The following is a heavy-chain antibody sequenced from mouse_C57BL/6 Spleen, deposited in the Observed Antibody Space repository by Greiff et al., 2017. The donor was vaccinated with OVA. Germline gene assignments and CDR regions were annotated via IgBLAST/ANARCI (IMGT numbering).Heavy chain of an antibody. Sequence: EVKVVESGGGLVKPGGSLKLSCAASGFTFSDYGMHWVRQAPEKGLEWVAYISSGSSTIYYADTVKGRFTISRDNAKNTLFLQMTSLRSEDTAMYYCARTRDYSWGQGTLVTVSA. J-gene: IGHJ3*01. CDR2: ISSGSSTI. V-gene: IGHV5-17*01. D-gene: IGHD2-13*01. CDR3: ARTRDYS. CDR1: GFTFSDYG.